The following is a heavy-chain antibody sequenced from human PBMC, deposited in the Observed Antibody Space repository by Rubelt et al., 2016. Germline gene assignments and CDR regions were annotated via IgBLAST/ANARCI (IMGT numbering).Heavy chain of an antibody. V-gene: IGHV3-53*01. CDR2: IYSGGST. D-gene: IGHD4-17*01. CDR3: AKCSSPTTVTTDFDY. Sequence: EWVSVIYSGGSTYYADSVKGRFTISRDNSKNTLYLQMNSLRAEDTAVYYCAKCSSPTTVTTDFDYWGQGTLVTVSS. J-gene: IGHJ4*02.